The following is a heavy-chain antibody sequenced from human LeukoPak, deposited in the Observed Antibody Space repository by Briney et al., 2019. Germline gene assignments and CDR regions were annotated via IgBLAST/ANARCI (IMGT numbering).Heavy chain of an antibody. CDR3: ATYSSGWYVHYYYGMDV. CDR1: GYTLTELS. J-gene: IGHJ6*02. D-gene: IGHD6-19*01. V-gene: IGHV1-24*01. Sequence: GASVKVSCKVSGYTLTELSMHWVRQAPGKGLEWMGGFDPEDGETIYAQKFQGRVTMTEDTSTDTAYMELSSLRSGDTAVYYCATYSSGWYVHYYYGMDVWGQGTTVTVSS. CDR2: FDPEDGET.